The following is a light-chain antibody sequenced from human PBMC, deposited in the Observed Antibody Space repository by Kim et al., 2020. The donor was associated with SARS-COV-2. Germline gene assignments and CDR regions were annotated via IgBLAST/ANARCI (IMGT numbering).Light chain of an antibody. Sequence: VSPGERATLSGRASQSIGSNLAWYQQKPGQAPRFLIYGASTRATGVPARFSGSGSGTEFTLTISSLQSEDFAIYFCQQYHNWPPYTFGQGTKLEI. CDR3: QQYHNWPPYT. CDR2: GAS. V-gene: IGKV3-15*01. J-gene: IGKJ2*01. CDR1: QSIGSN.